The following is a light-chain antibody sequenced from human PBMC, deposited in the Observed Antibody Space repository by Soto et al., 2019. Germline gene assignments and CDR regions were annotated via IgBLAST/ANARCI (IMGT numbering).Light chain of an antibody. J-gene: IGLJ2*01. CDR2: SNN. Sequence: QSVLTQPPSASGTPGQRVTISCSGSSSNIGSNTINWYQHLPGTAPKLLIYSNNQRPSGVPDRFSSSTSGTSASLAISGLQSEDAADYYCATWDDSLNGVVFGGGTKLTVL. CDR1: SSNIGSNT. CDR3: ATWDDSLNGVV. V-gene: IGLV1-44*01.